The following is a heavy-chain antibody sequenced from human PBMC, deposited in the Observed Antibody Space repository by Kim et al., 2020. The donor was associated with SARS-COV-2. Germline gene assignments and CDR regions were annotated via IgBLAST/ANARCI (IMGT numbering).Heavy chain of an antibody. CDR3: ARGGKPNSFGY. Sequence: GESLKISCAASGFTFSAYAMNWVRQAPGKGLECVSHIGGDGGSIYYANSVKGRFVISRDNVKNSLSLQMNSLSDEDTAVYYCARGGKPNSFGYWGQGTLGTVSS. CDR2: IGGDGGSI. J-gene: IGHJ4*02. V-gene: IGHV3-48*02. CDR1: GFTFSAYA.